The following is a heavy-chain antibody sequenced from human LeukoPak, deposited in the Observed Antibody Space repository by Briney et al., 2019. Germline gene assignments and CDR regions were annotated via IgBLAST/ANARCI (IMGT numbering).Heavy chain of an antibody. CDR3: VKAASRFGELFFQHDYMDV. CDR1: GFTFGPYA. J-gene: IGHJ6*03. Sequence: TGGSLRLSCAASGFTFGPYAMSWVRQAPGKGLDWVSVISATAGSTYYADSVKGRFTISRDNSKNTLYLEMNSLRADDTALYYCVKAASRFGELFFQHDYMDVWGAGTTVTVS. V-gene: IGHV3-23*01. CDR2: ISATAGST. D-gene: IGHD3-10*01.